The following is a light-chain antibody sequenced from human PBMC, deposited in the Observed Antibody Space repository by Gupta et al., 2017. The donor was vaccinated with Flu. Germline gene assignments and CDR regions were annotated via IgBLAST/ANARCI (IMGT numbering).Light chain of an antibody. V-gene: IGKV1-39*01. CDR2: AID. Sequence: DNQMTQSPSSLSASIGDRIVITCRASQSIDYHLSWYQHKPGRAPNLLFAAIDSLQPGVPSRCGGAGSGTNFTLALRGLQPKDLSTFFGLQSFSYPGTFGQGTTVEV. CDR1: QSIDYH. CDR3: LQSFSYPGT. J-gene: IGKJ1*01.